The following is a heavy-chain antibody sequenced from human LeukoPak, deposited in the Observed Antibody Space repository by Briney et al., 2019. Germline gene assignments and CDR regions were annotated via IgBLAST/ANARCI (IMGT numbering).Heavy chain of an antibody. J-gene: IGHJ3*02. D-gene: IGHD2-2*01. CDR1: GGSISSSSYY. Sequence: PSETLSLTCTVSGGSISSSSYYWYWIRQPPGKGLEWSGSIYYSGTTYYNPSLKSRVTISVDTSKNQFSLNLSSVTAADTAVYYCARRSKYQLLAFDIWGQGTMVTVSS. CDR3: ARRSKYQLLAFDI. V-gene: IGHV4-39*01. CDR2: IYYSGTT.